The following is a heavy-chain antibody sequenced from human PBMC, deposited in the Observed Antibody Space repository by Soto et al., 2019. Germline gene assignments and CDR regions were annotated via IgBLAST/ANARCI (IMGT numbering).Heavy chain of an antibody. Sequence: GASVKVSCKASGYTFTKYYMYWLRQAPGQGLEWMGWINPNSGDTNYAQKFQGRVTMTRNTSISTAYMELRRLRSDDTAVYFCARDVSWANCDYWGQGTLVTVSS. CDR2: INPNSGDT. D-gene: IGHD3-16*01. V-gene: IGHV1-2*02. CDR3: ARDVSWANCDY. CDR1: GYTFTKYY. J-gene: IGHJ4*02.